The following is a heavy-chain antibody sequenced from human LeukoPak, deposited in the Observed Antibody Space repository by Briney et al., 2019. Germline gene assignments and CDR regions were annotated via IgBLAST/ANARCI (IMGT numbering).Heavy chain of an antibody. Sequence: SETLSLTCTVSGGSISSSSHYWNWIRQPPGKGLEWIGYIYYSGSTNYNPSLKSRVTISVDTSKNQFSLKLSSVTAADTAVYYCARGGWYPESFQHWGQGALVTVSS. CDR3: ARGGWYPESFQH. CDR2: IYYSGST. J-gene: IGHJ1*01. D-gene: IGHD6-19*01. V-gene: IGHV4-61*01. CDR1: GGSISSSSHY.